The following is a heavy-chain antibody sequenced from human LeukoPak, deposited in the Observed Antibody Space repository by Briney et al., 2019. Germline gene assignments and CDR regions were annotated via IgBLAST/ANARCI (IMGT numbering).Heavy chain of an antibody. CDR3: AKDREPPYFDY. CDR2: ISSSSSYI. J-gene: IGHJ4*02. CDR1: GFTFSSYS. Sequence: GRSLRLSCAASGFTFSSYSMNWVRQAPGKGLEWVSSISSSSSYIYYADSVKGRSTISRDNAKNSLYLQMNSLRAEDTAVYYCAKDREPPYFDYWGQGTLVTVSS. V-gene: IGHV3-21*01.